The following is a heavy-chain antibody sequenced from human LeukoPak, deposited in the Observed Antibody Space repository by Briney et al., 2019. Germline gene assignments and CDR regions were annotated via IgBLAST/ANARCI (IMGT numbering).Heavy chain of an antibody. Sequence: SETLSLTCTVSGGSISSYYWSWIRQPPGKGLEWIGYIYYSGSTNYNPSLKSRVTISVDTSKNQFSLKLSSVTAADTAVYYCATHTVVTSYWYFDLWGRGTLVTVSS. J-gene: IGHJ2*01. CDR3: ATHTVVTSYWYFDL. CDR1: GGSISSYY. D-gene: IGHD4-23*01. V-gene: IGHV4-59*01. CDR2: IYYSGST.